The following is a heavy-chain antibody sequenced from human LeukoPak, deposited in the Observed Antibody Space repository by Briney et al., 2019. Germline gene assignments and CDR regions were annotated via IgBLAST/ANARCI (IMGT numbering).Heavy chain of an antibody. D-gene: IGHD1-14*01. CDR1: GGSFSGYY. CDR2: INHSGST. CDR3: ARLITATPPDGFNF. J-gene: IGHJ3*01. Sequence: SETLSLTCAVYGGSFSGYYWSWIRQPPGKGLEWIGEINHSGSTNYNPSLKSRVTISVDTSKSQFSLNLSSVTAADTAVYYCARLITATPPDGFNFWGQGTMVTVSS. V-gene: IGHV4-34*01.